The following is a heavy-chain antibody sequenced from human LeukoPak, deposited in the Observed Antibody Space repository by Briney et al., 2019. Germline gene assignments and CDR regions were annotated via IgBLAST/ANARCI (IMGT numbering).Heavy chain of an antibody. CDR3: ARDISPGSNWFDP. CDR2: INHSGST. D-gene: IGHD3-10*01. CDR1: GGSFGGYY. Sequence: SETLSLPCAVYGGSFGGYYWSWIRQPPGKGLEWIGEINHSGSTNYNPSLKSRVTISVDTSKTQFSLKLSSVTAADTAVYYCARDISPGSNWFDPWGQGTLVTVSS. V-gene: IGHV4-34*09. J-gene: IGHJ5*02.